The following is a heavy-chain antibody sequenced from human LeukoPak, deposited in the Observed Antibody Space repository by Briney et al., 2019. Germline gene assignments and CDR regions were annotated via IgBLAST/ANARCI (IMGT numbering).Heavy chain of an antibody. J-gene: IGHJ4*02. D-gene: IGHD1-14*01. V-gene: IGHV3-43D*03. CDR2: ISWDGGST. Sequence: PGGSLRLSCAASGFTFDGYAMHWVRQAPGKGLEWVSLISWDGGSTYYADSVKGRFTISRDNSKNSLYLQMNSLRAEDTALYYCAKDRSSDPDNPYFDYWGQGTLVTVSS. CDR3: AKDRSSDPDNPYFDY. CDR1: GFTFDGYA.